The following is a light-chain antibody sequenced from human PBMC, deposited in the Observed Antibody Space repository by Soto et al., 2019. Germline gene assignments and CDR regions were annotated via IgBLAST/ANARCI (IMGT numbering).Light chain of an antibody. CDR2: KAS. CDR1: QSISSW. J-gene: IGKJ2*01. V-gene: IGKV1-5*03. Sequence: DIQMTQCPSTLSASVGDRVTITCRASQSISSWLAWYQQKPGKAPKLLISKASSLESGVPSRFSGSGSGTEFTLTISSLQPDDFATYYCQQYNSWYTFGQGTKLEIK. CDR3: QQYNSWYT.